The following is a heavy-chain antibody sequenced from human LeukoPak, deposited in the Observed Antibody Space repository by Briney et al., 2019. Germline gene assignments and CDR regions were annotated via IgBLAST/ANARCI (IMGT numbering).Heavy chain of an antibody. V-gene: IGHV4-59*01. CDR2: IYYSGST. J-gene: IGHJ4*02. CDR3: ASHYGSGFDY. D-gene: IGHD3-10*01. Sequence: SETLSLTCTVSVGPISSYYWSWIRQPPGKGLEWIGYIYYSGSTNYNPSLKSRVTISIDTSKNQFSLKLSSVTAADTAMYYCASHYGSGFDYWGQGTLVTVSS. CDR1: VGPISSYY.